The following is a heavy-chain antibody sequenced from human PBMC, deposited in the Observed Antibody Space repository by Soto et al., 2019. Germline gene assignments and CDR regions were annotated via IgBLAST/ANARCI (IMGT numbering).Heavy chain of an antibody. CDR3: ARELRFLEISRYYYYGMDV. V-gene: IGHV1-69*13. Sequence: SVKVSWKASGDRFSSYAISCVRQAPGQGLEWMGGIIPIFGTANYAQKFQGRVTITADESTSTAYMELSSLRSEDTAVYYCARELRFLEISRYYYYGMDVWGQGTTVTVS. D-gene: IGHD3-3*01. CDR2: IIPIFGTA. CDR1: GDRFSSYA. J-gene: IGHJ6*02.